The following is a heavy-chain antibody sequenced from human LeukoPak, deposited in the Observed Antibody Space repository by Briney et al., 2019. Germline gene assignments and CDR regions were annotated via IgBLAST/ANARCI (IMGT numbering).Heavy chain of an antibody. D-gene: IGHD6-13*01. CDR3: AIIPDSAAYDY. CDR1: GFTFSSYW. J-gene: IGHJ4*02. Sequence: GGSLRLSCAASGFTFSSYWMSWVRQAPGKGLEWVANIKQDGSEKYYVDSAKGRFTISRDNAKNSLYLQMNSLRAEDTAVYYCAIIPDSAAYDYWGQGTLVTVSS. V-gene: IGHV3-7*01. CDR2: IKQDGSEK.